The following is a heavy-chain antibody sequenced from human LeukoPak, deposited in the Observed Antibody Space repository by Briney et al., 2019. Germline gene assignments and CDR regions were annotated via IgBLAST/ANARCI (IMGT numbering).Heavy chain of an antibody. CDR3: ARDSGSGSNDY. V-gene: IGHV1-3*01. J-gene: IGHJ4*02. CDR1: GYTFTSYA. Sequence: ASVKVSCKASGYTFTSYAMHWVRQAPGQRLEWMGWINAGNGNTKYSQKFQGRVTITRDTSASTACMELSSLRSEDAAVYYCARDSGSGSNDYWGQGTLVTVSS. CDR2: INAGNGNT. D-gene: IGHD1-26*01.